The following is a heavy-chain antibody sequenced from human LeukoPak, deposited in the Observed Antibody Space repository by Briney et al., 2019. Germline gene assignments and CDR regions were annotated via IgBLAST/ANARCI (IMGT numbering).Heavy chain of an antibody. J-gene: IGHJ4*02. V-gene: IGHV4-61*02. D-gene: IGHD5-24*01. CDR1: GGSISSGSYY. Sequence: SQTLSLTCTVSGGSISSGSYYWSWIRQPAGKGLEWIGRIYTSGSTNYNPSLKSRVTISVDTSKNQFFLKVNSVTAADTATYYCARQGNGYSRVDYWGQGTLVTVSS. CDR3: ARQGNGYSRVDY. CDR2: IYTSGST.